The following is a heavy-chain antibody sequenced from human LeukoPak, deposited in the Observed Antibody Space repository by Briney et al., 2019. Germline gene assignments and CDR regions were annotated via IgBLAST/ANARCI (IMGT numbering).Heavy chain of an antibody. V-gene: IGHV3-23*01. CDR3: AKFSVAKQLDRIDYYYYMDV. D-gene: IGHD5-12*01. CDR2: ISGSGGST. CDR1: GFTFSSYA. J-gene: IGHJ6*03. Sequence: PGGSLRLSCAASGFTFSSYAMSWVRQAPGKGLEWVSAISGSGGSTYYADPVKGRFTISRDNSKNTLYLQMNSLRAEDTAVYYCAKFSVAKQLDRIDYYYYMDVWGKGTTVTVSS.